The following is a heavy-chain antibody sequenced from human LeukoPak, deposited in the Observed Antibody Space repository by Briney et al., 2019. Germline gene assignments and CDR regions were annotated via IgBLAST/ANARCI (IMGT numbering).Heavy chain of an antibody. CDR3: ARAAPNSGSWGAHDY. J-gene: IGHJ4*02. CDR1: GGSFSGYY. V-gene: IGHV4-4*08. Sequence: SETLSLTCAVYGGSFSGYYWSWIRQPPGKGLEWIGRIHTSGSTNYNPSLKSRLTISVDTSKNQFSLKLSSVTAADTAVYYCARAAPNSGSWGAHDYWGQGTLVTVSS. CDR2: IHTSGST. D-gene: IGHD1-26*01.